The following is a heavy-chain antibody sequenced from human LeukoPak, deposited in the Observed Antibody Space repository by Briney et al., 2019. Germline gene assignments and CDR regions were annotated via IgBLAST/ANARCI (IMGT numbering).Heavy chain of an antibody. J-gene: IGHJ5*02. CDR3: TSLTLAVAGSPFNWFDP. CDR2: IRSKANSYAT. Sequence: SGGSLRLSCAASGFTFSGSAMHWVRQASGKGLEWVGRIRSKANSYATAYAASVKGRFTISRDDSKNTAYLQMNSLKTEDTAVYYCTSLTLAVAGSPFNWFDPWGQGTLVTVSS. CDR1: GFTFSGSA. V-gene: IGHV3-73*01. D-gene: IGHD6-19*01.